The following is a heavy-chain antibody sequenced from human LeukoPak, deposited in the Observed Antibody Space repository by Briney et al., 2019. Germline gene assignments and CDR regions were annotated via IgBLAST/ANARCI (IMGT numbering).Heavy chain of an antibody. CDR1: GYTFTGYY. CDR2: INPNSGGT. CDR3: ATVEDTLTGYYSFDY. V-gene: IGHV1-2*02. D-gene: IGHD3-9*01. Sequence: ASVKVSCKASGYTFTGYYMHWVRQAPGQGLEWMGWINPNSGGTNYAQKFQGRVTMTEDTSTDTAYMELSSLRSEDTAVYYCATVEDTLTGYYSFDYWGQGTLVTVSS. J-gene: IGHJ4*02.